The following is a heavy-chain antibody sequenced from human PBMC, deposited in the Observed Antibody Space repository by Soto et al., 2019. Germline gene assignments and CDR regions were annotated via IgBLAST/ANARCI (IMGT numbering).Heavy chain of an antibody. CDR1: GFSLTTSGVA. V-gene: IGHV2-5*02. CDR2: IYWGDDK. CDR3: EHFGYRPFDY. J-gene: IGHJ4*02. Sequence: SGPTLVNPTQTLTLTCSLSGFSLTTSGVAVGWIRQPPGKALEWLALIYWGDDKRYSPSLKSRLTITKDTSKNQVVLTLTNMDVVDTATYYCEHFGYRPFDYWGQGTRVTVSS. D-gene: IGHD6-13*01.